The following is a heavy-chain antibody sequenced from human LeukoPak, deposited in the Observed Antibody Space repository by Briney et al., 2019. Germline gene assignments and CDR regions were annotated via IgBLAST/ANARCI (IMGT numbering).Heavy chain of an antibody. CDR2: ISAYNGNT. Sequence: ASVKVSCKASGYTFTSYGISWVRQAPGQGLEWMGRISAYNGNTNYAQKLQGRVTMTTDTSTSTAYMELRSLTSDDTAVYYCARADGSGSYRDAFDIWGQGTMVTVSS. D-gene: IGHD3-10*01. CDR1: GYTFTSYG. J-gene: IGHJ3*02. V-gene: IGHV1-18*01. CDR3: ARADGSGSYRDAFDI.